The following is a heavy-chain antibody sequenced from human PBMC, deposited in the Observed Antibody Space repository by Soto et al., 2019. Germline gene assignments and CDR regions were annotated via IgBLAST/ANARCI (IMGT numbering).Heavy chain of an antibody. CDR2: IKNDGSEQ. Sequence: GGSLRLSCAASGFTFTTYYMTWVRQAPGKGLEWVASIKNDGSEQYYVDSVKGRFTISRDSAKNSLYLQMNSLRAGDTALYYCSRENWFQDYWGQGTLVTVS. D-gene: IGHD3-10*01. V-gene: IGHV3-7*03. CDR3: SRENWFQDY. CDR1: GFTFTTYY. J-gene: IGHJ4*02.